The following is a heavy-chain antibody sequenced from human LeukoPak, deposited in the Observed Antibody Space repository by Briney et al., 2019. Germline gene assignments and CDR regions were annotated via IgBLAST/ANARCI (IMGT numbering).Heavy chain of an antibody. CDR3: ARDSDDRSWNGLFDY. D-gene: IGHD6-13*01. CDR1: GFTFSSYS. J-gene: IGHJ4*02. CDR2: IWYDGSNK. Sequence: GESLRLSCAASGFTFSSYSMNWVRQAPGKGLEWVAVIWYDGSNKYYADSVKGRFTISRDNSKNTLYLQMNSLRAEDTAVYYCARDSDDRSWNGLFDYWGQGTLVTVSS. V-gene: IGHV3-33*08.